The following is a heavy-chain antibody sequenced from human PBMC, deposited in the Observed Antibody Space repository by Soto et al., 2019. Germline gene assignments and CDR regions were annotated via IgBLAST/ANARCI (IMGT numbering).Heavy chain of an antibody. CDR1: GGSVSSGSYY. D-gene: IGHD5-18*01. CDR2: IYYSGST. J-gene: IGHJ4*02. V-gene: IGHV4-61*01. Sequence: PSETLSLTCTVSGGSVSSGSYYWSWIRQPPGKGLEWIGYIYYSGSTNYNPSLKSRVTISVHTSKNQFSLKLSSVTAADTAVYYCARDNSYGAPFDYWGQGTLVTVSS. CDR3: ARDNSYGAPFDY.